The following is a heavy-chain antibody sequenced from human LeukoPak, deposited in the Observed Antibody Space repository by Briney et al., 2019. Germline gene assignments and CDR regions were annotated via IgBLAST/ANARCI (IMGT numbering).Heavy chain of an antibody. CDR3: AKPAISSRGWYYDY. CDR2: INDSGGST. D-gene: IGHD6-19*01. J-gene: IGHJ4*02. CDR1: GFTFSNYA. V-gene: IGHV3-23*01. Sequence: GGSLRLSCEASGFTFSNYAMSWVRQAPEKGLEWVSTINDSGGSTYYADSVKGRFTISRDNSKNTLYLQMNSLRAEDTAVYYCAKPAISSRGWYYDYWGQGTLVTVSS.